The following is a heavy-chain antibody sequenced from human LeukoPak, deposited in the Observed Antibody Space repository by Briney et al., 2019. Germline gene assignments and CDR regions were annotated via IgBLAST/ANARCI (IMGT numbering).Heavy chain of an antibody. V-gene: IGHV3-30*18. J-gene: IGHJ6*04. Sequence: GRSLRLSCAASGFTFSSYGMHWVRQAPGKGLEWVAVISYDGSNKYYADSVKGRFTISRDNSKNTLYLQMNSLRAEDTAVYYCAKDREQWLVLVSYYYYGMDVWGKGTPVTVSS. CDR3: AKDREQWLVLVSYYYYGMDV. CDR2: ISYDGSNK. D-gene: IGHD6-19*01. CDR1: GFTFSSYG.